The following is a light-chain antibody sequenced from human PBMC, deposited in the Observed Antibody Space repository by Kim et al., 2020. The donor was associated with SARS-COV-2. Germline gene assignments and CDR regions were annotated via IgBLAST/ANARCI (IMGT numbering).Light chain of an antibody. Sequence: SPGQTATITCSGAKLGDRYPSWYQQRPGQSPVLVIYHDNKRPSGIPARFSGSNSGTTATLTISETQAMDEADYYCQAWDSMTASIFGGGTQLTVL. J-gene: IGLJ2*01. CDR1: KLGDRY. V-gene: IGLV3-1*01. CDR3: QAWDSMTASI. CDR2: HDN.